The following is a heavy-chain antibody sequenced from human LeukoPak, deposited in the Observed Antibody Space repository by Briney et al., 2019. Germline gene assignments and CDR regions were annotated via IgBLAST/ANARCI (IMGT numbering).Heavy chain of an antibody. D-gene: IGHD3-10*01. Sequence: GESLKISCKGSGYSFTTYWIGWVRQMPGKGLEWMGIIYPGDSDARYSPSFQGQVTISVGKSISTAYLQWSSLKASDTAIYYCARLSMVRGVIITEGPFDYWGQGTLVTVSS. J-gene: IGHJ4*02. V-gene: IGHV5-51*01. CDR3: ARLSMVRGVIITEGPFDY. CDR1: GYSFTTYW. CDR2: IYPGDSDA.